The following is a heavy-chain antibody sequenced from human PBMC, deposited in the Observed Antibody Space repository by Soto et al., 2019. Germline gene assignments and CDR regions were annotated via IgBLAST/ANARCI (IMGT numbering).Heavy chain of an antibody. J-gene: IGHJ6*02. D-gene: IGHD6-13*01. CDR1: GFTFSSYA. CDR2: ISYDGSNK. V-gene: IGHV3-30-3*01. CDR3: ARASDSSSWYRGFYYYYYGMDV. Sequence: LRLSCAASGFTFSSYAMHWVRQAPGKGLEWVAVISYDGSNKYYADSVKGRFTISRDNSKNTLYLQMNSLRAEDTAVYYCARASDSSSWYRGFYYYYYGMDVWGQGTTVTVSS.